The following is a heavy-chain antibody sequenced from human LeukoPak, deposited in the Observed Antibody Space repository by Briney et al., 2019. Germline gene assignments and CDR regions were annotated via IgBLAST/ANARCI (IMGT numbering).Heavy chain of an antibody. CDR3: ARNYYDSSGYYYGLIPTYYFDY. V-gene: IGHV3-21*01. D-gene: IGHD3-22*01. Sequence: PGGSLRLSCAASGFTFSSYSMNWVRQAPGKGLEWVSSISSSSSYIYYADSVKGRFTISRDNAKNSLYLQMNSLRAEDTAVYYCARNYYDSSGYYYGLIPTYYFDYWGQGTLVTVSS. J-gene: IGHJ4*02. CDR2: ISSSSSYI. CDR1: GFTFSSYS.